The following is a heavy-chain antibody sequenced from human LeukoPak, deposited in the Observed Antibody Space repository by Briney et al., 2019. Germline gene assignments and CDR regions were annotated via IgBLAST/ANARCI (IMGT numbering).Heavy chain of an antibody. CDR3: AKMPVSYSSGWSTFDY. J-gene: IGHJ4*02. Sequence: PGGSLRLSCAASGFTFSSYAMSWVRQTPGKGPEWVSGIGGSADSTYYADSVKGRFTISRDNSKNTLYLQMNSLRAEDTAVYYCAKMPVSYSSGWSTFDYWGQGNLVTVSS. CDR1: GFTFSSYA. D-gene: IGHD6-19*01. CDR2: IGGSADST. V-gene: IGHV3-23*01.